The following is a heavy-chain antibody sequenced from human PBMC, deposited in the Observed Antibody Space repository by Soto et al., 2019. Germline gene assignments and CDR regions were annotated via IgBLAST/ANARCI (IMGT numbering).Heavy chain of an antibody. J-gene: IGHJ2*01. CDR3: ATHPRGDGWQPFDL. CDR2: ISASGGSP. V-gene: IGHV3-23*01. D-gene: IGHD2-21*01. CDR1: GFTFSSSA. Sequence: EVQLLESGGGLVQPGGSLRLSCAASGFTFSSSAMTWVRQAPGKGLEWVATISASGGSPYYTDSVKGRFTISRDNSKNTLALQMNSLRAEDTTVYYCATHPRGDGWQPFDLWGRGTLVTVSP.